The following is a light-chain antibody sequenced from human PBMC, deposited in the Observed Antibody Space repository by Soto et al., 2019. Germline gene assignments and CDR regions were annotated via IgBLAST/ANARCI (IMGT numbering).Light chain of an antibody. J-gene: IGLJ1*01. CDR1: SSDGGVYNY. Sequence: QSALTQPRSVSGSPGQSVTISCTGTSSDGGVYNYVSWYQQYPGKAPKIMIYDVSKRPSGVPDRFSGSRSDNTASLTISGLQAEDEADYYCCSYAGSYTFVFGIGTKGTVL. CDR2: DVS. CDR3: CSYAGSYTFV. V-gene: IGLV2-11*01.